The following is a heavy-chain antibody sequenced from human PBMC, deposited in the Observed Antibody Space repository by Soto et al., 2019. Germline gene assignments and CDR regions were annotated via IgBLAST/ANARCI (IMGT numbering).Heavy chain of an antibody. V-gene: IGHV1-69*01. Sequence: QVQLVQSGAEVKKPGSSVKVSCKASGGTFSSYAISWVRQAPGQGLEWMGGIIPIFGTANYAQKFQGRVTITADESTSTAYMELSSLRSEDTAVYYCARMEGYCSGGSGYTYYYYGMDVWGQGTTVTVSS. CDR2: IIPIFGTA. CDR3: ARMEGYCSGGSGYTYYYYGMDV. CDR1: GGTFSSYA. D-gene: IGHD2-15*01. J-gene: IGHJ6*02.